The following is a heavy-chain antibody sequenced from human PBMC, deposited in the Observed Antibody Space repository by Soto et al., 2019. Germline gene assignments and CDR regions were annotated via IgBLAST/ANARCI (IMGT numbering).Heavy chain of an antibody. D-gene: IGHD4-17*01. CDR2: IYYSGST. V-gene: IGHV4-39*07. Sequence: PSETLSLTCTVSGGSISSSSYYWGWIRQPPGKGLEWIGSIYYSGSTYYNPSLKSRVTISVDTSKNQFSLKLSSVTAADTAVYYCATRLRLTTPDAFDIWGQGTMVTVSS. J-gene: IGHJ3*02. CDR3: ATRLRLTTPDAFDI. CDR1: GGSISSSSYY.